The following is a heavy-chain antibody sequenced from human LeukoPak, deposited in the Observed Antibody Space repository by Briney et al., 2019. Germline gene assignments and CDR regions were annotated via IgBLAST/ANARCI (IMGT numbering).Heavy chain of an antibody. J-gene: IGHJ6*03. Sequence: ASVKVSCKVSGYTLTELSMHWVRQAPGKGLEWMGGFDPEDGETIYAQKFQGRVTMTEDTSTDTAYMELSSLRSEDTAVYYCARVAERIVVVPAARRSSYYMDVWGKGTTVTVSS. CDR1: GYTLTELS. CDR3: ARVAERIVVVPAARRSSYYMDV. V-gene: IGHV1-24*01. D-gene: IGHD2-2*01. CDR2: FDPEDGET.